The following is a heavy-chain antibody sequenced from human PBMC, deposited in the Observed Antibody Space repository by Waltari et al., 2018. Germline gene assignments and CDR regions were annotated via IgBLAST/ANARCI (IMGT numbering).Heavy chain of an antibody. V-gene: IGHV4-34*01. J-gene: IGHJ4*02. D-gene: IGHD3-3*01. CDR1: GGSFSGYY. CDR3: ARIRYYDFWSGYRSAFDY. CDR2: INHSGST. Sequence: QVQLQQWGAGLLKPSETLSLTCAVYGGSFSGYYWSWVLQPPGKGLEWIGEINHSGSTNYNPSLKSRVTISVDTSKNQFSLKLSSVTAADTAVYYCARIRYYDFWSGYRSAFDYWGQGTLVTVSS.